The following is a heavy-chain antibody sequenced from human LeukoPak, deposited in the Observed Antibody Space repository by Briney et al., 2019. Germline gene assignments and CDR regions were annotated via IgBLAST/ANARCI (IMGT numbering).Heavy chain of an antibody. CDR3: VTMVRGVPL. D-gene: IGHD3-10*01. CDR2: ISFSGNSI. CDR1: GFTFSNYE. V-gene: IGHV3-48*03. Sequence: GGSLRLSCAASGFTFSNYEMNWVRQAPGKGLEWVSFISFSGNSIYYADSVKGRFTISRDNAKNSLYLQMNSLRAEDTAVYYPVTMVRGVPLWGQGTLVTVSS. J-gene: IGHJ4*02.